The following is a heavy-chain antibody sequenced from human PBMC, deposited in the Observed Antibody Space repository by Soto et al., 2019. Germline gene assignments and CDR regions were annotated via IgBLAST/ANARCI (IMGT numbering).Heavy chain of an antibody. CDR1: GYTFTNYD. D-gene: IGHD5-12*01. CDR2: MNPNTGNS. J-gene: IGHJ4*02. V-gene: IGHV1-8*01. Sequence: GASVKVSCKASGYTFTNYDINWVRQATGQGLEWMGWMNPNTGNSGYAEKFQGRVTMTRSNFINTAYMELSSLTSEDTAVYYCAAGGGLPRYYWGQGTLVTVSS. CDR3: AAGGGLPRYY.